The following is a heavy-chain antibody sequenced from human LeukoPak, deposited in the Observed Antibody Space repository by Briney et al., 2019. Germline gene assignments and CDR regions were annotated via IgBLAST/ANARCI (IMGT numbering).Heavy chain of an antibody. Sequence: ASVKVSCKASGYTFTGYYMHWVRQAPGQGLEWMGWINPNSGGTNYAQKFQGRVTMTRDTSISTAYMELSRLRSDDTAVYYCAREDIVVVPAAIGDAFDIWGQGTMVTVSS. D-gene: IGHD2-2*01. V-gene: IGHV1-2*02. CDR1: GYTFTGYY. J-gene: IGHJ3*02. CDR3: AREDIVVVPAAIGDAFDI. CDR2: INPNSGGT.